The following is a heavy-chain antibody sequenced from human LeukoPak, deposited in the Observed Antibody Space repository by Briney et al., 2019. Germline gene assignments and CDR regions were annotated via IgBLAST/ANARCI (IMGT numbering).Heavy chain of an antibody. D-gene: IGHD6-13*01. V-gene: IGHV3-21*05. Sequence: PGGSPRLSCAASGFTFSSYEMNWVRQAPGKGLEWVSYISSSSSYIYYADSVKGRFTISRDNAKNSLYLQVNSLRAEDTAVYYCARDGSSSLDPGYFDYWGQGTLVTVSS. CDR3: ARDGSSSLDPGYFDY. CDR2: ISSSSSYI. CDR1: GFTFSSYE. J-gene: IGHJ4*02.